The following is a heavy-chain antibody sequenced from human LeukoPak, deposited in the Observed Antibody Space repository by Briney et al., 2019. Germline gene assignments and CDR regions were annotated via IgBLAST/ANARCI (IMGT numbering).Heavy chain of an antibody. CDR2: IYYSGST. CDR3: ARQTGSGLFILP. V-gene: IGHV4-39*01. D-gene: IGHD3/OR15-3a*01. J-gene: IGHJ4*02. CDR1: GGSIISSSYY. Sequence: PSETLSLTCTVSGGSIISSSYYWGWIRQPPGKGLEWIGSIYYSGSTYYNPSLKSRVTISVDTSKNQFSLKLSSVTAADTAVYYCARQTGSGLFILPGGQGTLVTVSS.